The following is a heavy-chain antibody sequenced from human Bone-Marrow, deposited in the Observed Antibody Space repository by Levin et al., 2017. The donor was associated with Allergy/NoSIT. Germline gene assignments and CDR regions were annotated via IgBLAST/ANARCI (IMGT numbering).Heavy chain of an antibody. CDR2: IYYNGNA. CDR3: VRGVVGVDV. V-gene: IGHV4-30-4*08. J-gene: IGHJ6*02. CDR1: GDSITSGDFY. D-gene: IGHD5-12*01. Sequence: SETLSLTCAVTGDSITSGDFYWSWIRQSPGKGLEWIGYIYYNGNAYYNLSLKSRIAISIDASKNQLSLTLTSVTAADTAVYYCVRGVVGVDVWGQGTTVTVSS.